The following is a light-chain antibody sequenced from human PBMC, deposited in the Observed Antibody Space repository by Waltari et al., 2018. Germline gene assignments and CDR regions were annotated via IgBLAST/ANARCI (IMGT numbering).Light chain of an antibody. J-gene: IGLJ3*02. CDR1: SGSLSSNSD. Sequence: QTVVTQEPSLSVSPGGTVTLTCALSSGSLSSNSDASWYQQSPGQTPRTLVYNANFRSSGVPLRFSGSVRGNKAVLFITGTQAEDESTYYCLLYVGSGIWVFGGCTKLTVL. V-gene: IGLV8-61*01. CDR2: NAN. CDR3: LLYVGSGIWV.